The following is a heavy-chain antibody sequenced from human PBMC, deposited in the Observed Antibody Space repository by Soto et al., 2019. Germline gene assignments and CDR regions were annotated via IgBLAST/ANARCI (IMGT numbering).Heavy chain of an antibody. CDR3: TRVRSIAAAGSRYFDY. CDR2: VKTKTDGGTT. J-gene: IGHJ4*02. V-gene: IGHV3-15*07. Sequence: PGGSLRLSCAASGFTFSIAWMNLVRQAPGKGLEWVGRVKTKTDGGTTDYAAPVKGRFTISRDDSENTLYLQMSSLKIEDTAVYYCTRVRSIAAAGSRYFDYWGQGILVTVSS. D-gene: IGHD6-13*01. CDR1: GFTFSIAW.